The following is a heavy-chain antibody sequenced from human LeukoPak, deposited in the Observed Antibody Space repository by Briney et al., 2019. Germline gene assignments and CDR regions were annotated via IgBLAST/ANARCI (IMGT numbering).Heavy chain of an antibody. Sequence: GGSLRLSCAASGFTFSSYGMHWVRQAPGKGLEWVAVISYDGSNKYYADSVKGRFTISRDNSKNTLYLQMNSLRAEDTAVYYCARDEDGYYYWGQGTLVTVSS. CDR3: ARDEDGYYY. V-gene: IGHV3-30*03. J-gene: IGHJ4*02. CDR1: GFTFSSYG. CDR2: ISYDGSNK. D-gene: IGHD3-22*01.